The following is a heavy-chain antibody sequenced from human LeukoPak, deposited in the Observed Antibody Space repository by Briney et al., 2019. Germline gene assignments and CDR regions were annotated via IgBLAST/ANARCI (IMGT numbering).Heavy chain of an antibody. J-gene: IGHJ4*02. D-gene: IGHD5-12*01. Sequence: PSETLSLTCAVYGGSFSGCYWSWIRQPPGKGLEWIGEINHSGSTNYNPSLKSRVTISVDTSKNQFSLKLSSVTAADTAVYYCARHGSRVMATIEDFWGQGTLVIVSS. CDR2: INHSGST. CDR3: ARHGSRVMATIEDF. V-gene: IGHV4-34*01. CDR1: GGSFSGCY.